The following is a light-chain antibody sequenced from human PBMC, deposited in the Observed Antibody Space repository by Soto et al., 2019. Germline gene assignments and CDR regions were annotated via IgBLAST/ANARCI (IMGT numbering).Light chain of an antibody. CDR3: TSHTPGTTRV. CDR1: SSDVGAYNY. J-gene: IGLJ1*01. CDR2: EVS. Sequence: TSSDVGAYNYVSWYQQHPGKAPKLIIYEVSNRPSGVSWRFSGSKSGNTASLTISGLHSEDEADYYGTSHTPGTTRVFVTGTKVTVL. V-gene: IGLV2-14*01.